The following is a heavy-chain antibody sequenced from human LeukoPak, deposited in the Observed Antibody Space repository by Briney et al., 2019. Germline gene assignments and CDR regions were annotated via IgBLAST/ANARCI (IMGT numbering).Heavy chain of an antibody. CDR3: ARDLGPAYVAGAFDI. V-gene: IGHV1-18*01. Sequence: ASVKVSCKASGYTFTSYGISWVRQAPGQGLEWMGWISAYNGNTNYAQKLQGRVTMTTDTSTSTAYMELRSLTSDDTAVYYCARDLGPAYVAGAFDIWGQGTMVTVSS. J-gene: IGHJ3*02. CDR2: ISAYNGNT. CDR1: GYTFTSYG. D-gene: IGHD2-21*01.